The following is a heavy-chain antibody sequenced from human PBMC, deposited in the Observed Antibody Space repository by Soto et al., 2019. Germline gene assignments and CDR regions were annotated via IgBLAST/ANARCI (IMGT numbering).Heavy chain of an antibody. Sequence: GGSLRLSCAAPGLTFSSYARGWVRQAPGKGLEWVSAISGSGGSTYYEDSVKGRFTISRDNSKNTLYLQMNSLRAEDTAVYYCAKGLRSYYDFWSGYSPIYYYGMDVWGQGTTVTVSS. CDR1: GLTFSSYA. J-gene: IGHJ6*02. CDR3: AKGLRSYYDFWSGYSPIYYYGMDV. D-gene: IGHD3-3*01. V-gene: IGHV3-23*01. CDR2: ISGSGGST.